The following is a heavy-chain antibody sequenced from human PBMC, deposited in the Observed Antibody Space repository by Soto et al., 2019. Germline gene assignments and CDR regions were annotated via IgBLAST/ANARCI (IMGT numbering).Heavy chain of an antibody. CDR2: INAGNGNT. CDR3: ASVLGGYGGFDY. J-gene: IGHJ4*02. V-gene: IGHV1-3*01. Sequence: GASVKVSCKASGYTFTSYAMHWVRQAPGQRLEWMGWINAGNGNTKHSQKFQGRVTISRDTSASTAYMELSSLRSEDTAVYYCASVLGGYGGFDYWGQGTLLTVSS. CDR1: GYTFTSYA. D-gene: IGHD5-12*01.